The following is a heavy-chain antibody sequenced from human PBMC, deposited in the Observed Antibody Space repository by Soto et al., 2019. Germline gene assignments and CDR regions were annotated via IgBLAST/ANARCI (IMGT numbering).Heavy chain of an antibody. Sequence: QVHLQESGPGLVKPSETLSLTCTVSGGAMNSYYWTWIRQPAGKGLEWIGRIYSSGSTKYNPSHQSRVTMSLDTSKNQFSLRLTSVTAADTAVYYCARGQRFSDWFDPWGQGTLVTVSS. CDR3: ARGQRFSDWFDP. CDR1: GGAMNSYY. V-gene: IGHV4-4*07. D-gene: IGHD3-3*01. CDR2: IYSSGST. J-gene: IGHJ5*02.